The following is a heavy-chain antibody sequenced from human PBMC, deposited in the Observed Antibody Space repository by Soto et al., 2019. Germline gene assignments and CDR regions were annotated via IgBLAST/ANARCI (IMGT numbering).Heavy chain of an antibody. J-gene: IGHJ6*02. CDR3: ASPSGQGHLYYGLDV. Sequence: GESLKISCKGSGYSFSNYWIGWVRQMPGKGLEWMGIIYPSDSNTEYSPSFQGQVTISADKSITTAYLQWSSLKASDTAIYYCASPSGQGHLYYGLDVWGQGTTVTVSS. CDR2: IYPSDSNT. D-gene: IGHD3-10*01. CDR1: GYSFSNYW. V-gene: IGHV5-51*01.